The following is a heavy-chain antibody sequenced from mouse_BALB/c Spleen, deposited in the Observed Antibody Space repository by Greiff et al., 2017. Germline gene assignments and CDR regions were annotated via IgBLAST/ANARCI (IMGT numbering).Heavy chain of an antibody. CDR1: GFTFSSFG. V-gene: IGHV5-17*02. D-gene: IGHD1-1*01. Sequence: EVNLVESGGGLVQPGGSRKLSCAASGFTFSSFGMHWVRQAPEKGLEWVAYISSGSSTIYYADTVKGRFTISRDNPKNTLFLQMTSLRSEDTAMYYCARSGIYYYGSSYGYFDYWGQGTTLTVSS. CDR3: ARSGIYYYGSSYGYFDY. CDR2: ISSGSSTI. J-gene: IGHJ2*01.